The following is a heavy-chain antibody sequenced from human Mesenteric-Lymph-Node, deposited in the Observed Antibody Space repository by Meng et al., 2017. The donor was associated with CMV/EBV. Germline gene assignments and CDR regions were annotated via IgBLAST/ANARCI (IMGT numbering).Heavy chain of an antibody. J-gene: IGHJ4*02. D-gene: IGHD2-8*01. CDR2: INHSGST. V-gene: IGHV4-34*01. CDR1: SFSGYY. CDR3: ARGVPDIVLMVYAIPVFDY. Sequence: SFSGYYWSWIRQPPGKGLEWIGEINHSGSTNYNPSLKSRVTISVDTSKNQFSLKRSSVTAADTAVYYCARGVPDIVLMVYAIPVFDYWGQGTLVTVSS.